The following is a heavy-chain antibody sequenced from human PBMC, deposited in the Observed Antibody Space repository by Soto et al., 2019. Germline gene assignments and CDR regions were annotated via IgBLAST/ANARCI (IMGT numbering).Heavy chain of an antibody. J-gene: IGHJ4*02. CDR2: ISYDGSNK. V-gene: IGHV3-30*18. D-gene: IGHD5-12*01. Sequence: QVQLVESGGGVVQPGRSLRLSCAASGFTFSSYGMHWVRQAPGKGLEWVAVISYDGSNKYYADSVKGRFTISRDNSKXXXXLQMNSLRAKDTAVYYCAKDPRDGYNPYYSDFWVQGTLVAVSS. CDR1: GFTFSSYG. CDR3: AKDPRDGYNPYYSDF.